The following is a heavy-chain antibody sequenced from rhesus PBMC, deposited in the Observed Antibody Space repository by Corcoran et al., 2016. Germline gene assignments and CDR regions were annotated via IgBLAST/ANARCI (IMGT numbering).Heavy chain of an antibody. CDR1: GFTSGNSD. D-gene: IGHD2-21*01. V-gene: IGHV3S43*01. J-gene: IGHJ6*01. CDR3: ANTLEYCTGSGCYGLDS. CDR2: ISSGGSI. Sequence: EVQLVESGGGLVQPGGSLRRSCAAPGFTSGNSDWIWIRQAPGKGLEWVSYISSGGSIYCADSGKGRFTSSRDNAKNKLYLQMSSLRVEDTAVYYCANTLEYCTGSGCYGLDSWGQGVGVTVSS.